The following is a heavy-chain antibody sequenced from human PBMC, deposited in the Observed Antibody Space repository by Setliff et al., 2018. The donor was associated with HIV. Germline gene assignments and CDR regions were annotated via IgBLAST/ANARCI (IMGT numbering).Heavy chain of an antibody. CDR2: IYVTGST. V-gene: IGHV4-61*09. D-gene: IGHD1-1*01. Sequence: PSETLSLTCSVSGDSIRGSGDYWSWVRQPAGKRPEWIGHIYVTGSTAYKPYLRGRATISLDTSKNQFSLSLTSVTATDTATYYCARGRTIGASAVFFDPWGQGAPVTV. CDR1: GDSIRGSGDY. J-gene: IGHJ5*02. CDR3: ARGRTIGASAVFFDP.